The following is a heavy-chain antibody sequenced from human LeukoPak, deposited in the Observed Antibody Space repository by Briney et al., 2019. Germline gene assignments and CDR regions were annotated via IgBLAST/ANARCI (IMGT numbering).Heavy chain of an antibody. J-gene: IGHJ4*02. D-gene: IGHD1-14*01. CDR2: IKQDGSEI. CDR1: RFTFSSYW. V-gene: IGHV3-7*04. CDR3: ARLLPGMGFDY. Sequence: GGSLRLSCAASRFTFSSYWMSWVRQAPGKGLEWVANIKQDGSEIYSVDSVKGRFTISRDNAKDSLYLQMNSLRAEDTAVYYCARLLPGMGFDYWGQGTLVTVSS.